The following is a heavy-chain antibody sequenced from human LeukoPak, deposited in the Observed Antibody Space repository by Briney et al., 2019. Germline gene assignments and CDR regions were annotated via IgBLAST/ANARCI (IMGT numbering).Heavy chain of an antibody. J-gene: IGHJ4*02. CDR3: ATEPGSLERPFDY. CDR2: FDPEDGET. D-gene: IGHD1-1*01. V-gene: IGHV1-24*01. Sequence: GASVKVSCKVSGYTLTELSMQWVRQAPGKGLEWMGGFDPEDGETIYAQKFQGGVTMTEDTSTDTAYMELSSLRSEDTAVYYCATEPGSLERPFDYWGQGTLVTVSS. CDR1: GYTLTELS.